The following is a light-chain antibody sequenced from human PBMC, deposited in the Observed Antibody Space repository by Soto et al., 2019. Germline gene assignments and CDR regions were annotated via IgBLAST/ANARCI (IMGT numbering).Light chain of an antibody. CDR3: QSYESRVSAEV. CDR1: SSNIGADYD. CDR2: GNT. Sequence: QSVLTQPPSVSGAPGQRVTISCTGSSSNIGADYDVHWYQQFPGTAPKLLIFGNTNRPAGVSDRFSGSKSGTSASLAISGLQAEDDAHFYCQSYESRVSAEVFGTGTKGTVL. J-gene: IGLJ1*01. V-gene: IGLV1-40*01.